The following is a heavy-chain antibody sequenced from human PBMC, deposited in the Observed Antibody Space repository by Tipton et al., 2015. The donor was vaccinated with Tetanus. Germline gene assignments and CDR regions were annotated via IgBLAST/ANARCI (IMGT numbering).Heavy chain of an antibody. V-gene: IGHV4-31*03. CDR1: GGSISSGGYY. CDR3: ARDPARGARGWNFFDY. CDR2: IYYSGST. Sequence: TLSLTCTVSGGSISSGGYYWSWIRQHPGKGLEWIGDIYYSGSTYYNPSLKSRVTISVDTSKNQFSLKLNSVTAADTAVYYCARDPARGARGWNFFDYWGQGTLVPVSS. D-gene: IGHD1-26*01. J-gene: IGHJ4*02.